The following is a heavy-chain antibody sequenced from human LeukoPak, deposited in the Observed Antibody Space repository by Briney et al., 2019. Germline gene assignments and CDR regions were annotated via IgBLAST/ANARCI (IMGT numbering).Heavy chain of an antibody. J-gene: IGHJ6*02. V-gene: IGHV1-18*01. CDR2: ISAYNGNT. CDR3: ARDHYDSRGYNYYYYGMDV. CDR1: GYTFTSYG. D-gene: IGHD3-22*01. Sequence: GASVKVSCKASGYTFTSYGISWVRQAPGQGLEWMGWISAYNGNTNYAQKLQGRVTMTTDTSTSTAYMELRSLRSDDTAVYYCARDHYDSRGYNYYYYGMDVWGQGTTVTVSS.